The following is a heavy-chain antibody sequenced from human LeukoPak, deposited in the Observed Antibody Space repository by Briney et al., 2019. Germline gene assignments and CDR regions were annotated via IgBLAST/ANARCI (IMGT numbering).Heavy chain of an antibody. D-gene: IGHD1-26*01. J-gene: IGHJ4*02. V-gene: IGHV3-30*04. CDR1: GFTFSSYA. Sequence: GGSLRLSCAASGFTFSSYAMHWVRQAPGKGLEWVAVISYDGSNKYYADSVKGRFTISRDNSKNTLYLQMNSLRAEDTAVYYCARDRIVGATHFDYWGQGTLVTVSA. CDR3: ARDRIVGATHFDY. CDR2: ISYDGSNK.